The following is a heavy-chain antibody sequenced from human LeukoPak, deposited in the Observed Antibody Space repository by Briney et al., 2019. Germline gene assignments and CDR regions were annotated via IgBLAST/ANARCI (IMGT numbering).Heavy chain of an antibody. Sequence: SETLSLTCAVFGGSFDGYYWSWIRQPPGKGLEWIGEITYDGSTNYNPSLKSRVTISVDTSKNQFSLKLMSVTAADTAVYYCARDSGTTGEVKFDPWGQGTLVTVSS. CDR3: ARDSGTTGEVKFDP. D-gene: IGHD3-10*01. CDR1: GGSFDGYY. J-gene: IGHJ5*02. CDR2: ITYDGST. V-gene: IGHV4-34*01.